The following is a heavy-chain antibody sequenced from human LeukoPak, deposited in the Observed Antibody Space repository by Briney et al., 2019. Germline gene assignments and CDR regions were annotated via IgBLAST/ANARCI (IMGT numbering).Heavy chain of an antibody. CDR1: GFTFSDYY. CDR2: ISSSGSPI. J-gene: IGHJ1*01. D-gene: IGHD3-22*01. Sequence: TGGSLRLSCAASGFTFSDYYMSWIRQALGKGLERVSYISSSGSPIYYADSVKGRFTISRDNAKNSLYLQMNSLRAEDTAVYYCARGPYYYDSSGYQEEYFQHWGQGTLVTVSS. V-gene: IGHV3-11*01. CDR3: ARGPYYYDSSGYQEEYFQH.